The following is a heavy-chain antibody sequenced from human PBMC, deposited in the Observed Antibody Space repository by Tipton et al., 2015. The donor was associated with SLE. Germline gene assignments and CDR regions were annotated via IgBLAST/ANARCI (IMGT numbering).Heavy chain of an antibody. V-gene: IGHV3-74*01. J-gene: IGHJ4*02. Sequence: SLRLSCAASGFTFSNYWMHWVRQPPGKGLVWVSRISGDGRYTSYADSVRGRFTISRDNAKETLYLQMNSLRAEDAAVYYCARVGHFSGLAYWGRGSLVTVSS. D-gene: IGHD2-15*01. CDR2: ISGDGRYT. CDR1: GFTFSNYW. CDR3: ARVGHFSGLAY.